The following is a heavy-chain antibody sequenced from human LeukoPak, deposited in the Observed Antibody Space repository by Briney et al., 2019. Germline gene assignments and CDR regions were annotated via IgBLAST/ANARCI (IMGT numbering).Heavy chain of an antibody. D-gene: IGHD3-10*01. CDR1: GYTFSGSGWY. J-gene: IGHJ4*02. Sequence: PSVKVSRKASGYTFSGSGWYLYWLRQAPGQGLECLGWIHPYNGDTAYAQKFQGRVAMTRDTSISTAYMELSRLRPDDTAVYYCARDGPAQMVECDFWDKGTLVTVSS. CDR2: IHPYNGDT. V-gene: IGHV1-2*02. CDR3: ARDGPAQMVECDF.